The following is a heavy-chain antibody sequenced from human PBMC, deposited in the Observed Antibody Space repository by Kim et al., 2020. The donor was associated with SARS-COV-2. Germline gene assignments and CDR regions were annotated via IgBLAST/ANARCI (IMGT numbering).Heavy chain of an antibody. Sequence: SVKVSCKASGGTFSSYAISWVRQAPGQGLEWMGRIIPILGIANYAQKFQGRVTITADKSTSTAYMELSSLRSEDTAVYYCARCIAARPYYYGMDVWGQGTKVTVSS. D-gene: IGHD6-6*01. CDR3: ARCIAARPYYYGMDV. V-gene: IGHV1-69*04. CDR2: IIPILGIA. J-gene: IGHJ6*02. CDR1: GGTFSSYA.